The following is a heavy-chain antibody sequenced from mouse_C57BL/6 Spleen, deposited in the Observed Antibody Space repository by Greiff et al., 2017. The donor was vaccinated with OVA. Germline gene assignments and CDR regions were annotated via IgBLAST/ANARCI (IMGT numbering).Heavy chain of an antibody. CDR1: GYTFTDYY. J-gene: IGHJ2*01. V-gene: IGHV1-26*01. CDR2: INPNNGGT. CDR3: ARGSYYGSSLYYFDY. Sequence: EVQLQQSGPELVKPGASVKISCKASGYTFTDYYMNWVKQSHGKSLEWIGDINPNNGGTSYNQKFKGKATLTVDKSSSTAYMELRSLTSEDSAVYYCARGSYYGSSLYYFDYWGQGTTLTVSS. D-gene: IGHD1-1*01.